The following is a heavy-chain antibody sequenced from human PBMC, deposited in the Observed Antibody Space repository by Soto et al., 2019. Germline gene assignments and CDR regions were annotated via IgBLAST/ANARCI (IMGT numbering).Heavy chain of an antibody. CDR1: GFTFSSYE. J-gene: IGHJ4*02. Sequence: LRLSCAASGFTFSSYEMNWVRQAPGKGLEWVSYISSSGSTIYYADSVKGRFTISRDNAKNSLYLQMNSLRAEDTAVYYCARELQAVAGSPFDYWGQGTLVTVSS. V-gene: IGHV3-48*03. CDR3: ARELQAVAGSPFDY. CDR2: ISSSGSTI. D-gene: IGHD6-19*01.